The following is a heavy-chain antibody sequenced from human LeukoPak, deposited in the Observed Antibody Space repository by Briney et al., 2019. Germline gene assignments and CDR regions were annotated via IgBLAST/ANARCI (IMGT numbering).Heavy chain of an antibody. CDR2: IIPISGTA. CDR3: ASGSDIVVVVSLDY. CDR1: GATLTSYA. D-gene: IGHD2-15*01. V-gene: IGHV1-69*06. Sequence: SVKVSCKASGATLTSYATSWVRQPPGQGLEWMGGIIPISGTANYAQKFQGRVTITADKSTSTAYMELSSLRSEDTAVYYCASGSDIVVVVSLDYWGQGTLVTVSS. J-gene: IGHJ4*02.